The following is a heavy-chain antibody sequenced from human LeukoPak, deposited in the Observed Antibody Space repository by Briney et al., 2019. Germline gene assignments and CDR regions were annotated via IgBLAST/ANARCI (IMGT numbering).Heavy chain of an antibody. D-gene: IGHD3-22*01. V-gene: IGHV3-48*03. J-gene: IGHJ4*02. Sequence: GGSLRLSCAASGFTFSSYEMNWVRQAPRKGLEWVSYISSSGSTIYYADSVKGRFTISRDNAKNSLYLQMNSLRAEDTAVYYCARGRYYYDSSGYYGYWGQGTLVTVSS. CDR3: ARGRYYYDSSGYYGY. CDR1: GFTFSSYE. CDR2: ISSSGSTI.